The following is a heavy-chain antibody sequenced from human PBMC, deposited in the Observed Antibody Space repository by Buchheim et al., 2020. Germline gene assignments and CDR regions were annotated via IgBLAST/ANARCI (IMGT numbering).Heavy chain of an antibody. CDR1: GFTFSSDI. Sequence: EVQLLESGGGLLQPGGSLKLSCAASGFTFSSDIVNWVRQAPGKGLEWVSGISVSGDRTNYADSVTDRFTIYRDNSKNTLHLQMNSLRAEDTAVYYCAKGQRSSSTFDHWGQGTL. CDR2: ISVSGDRT. D-gene: IGHD6-13*01. J-gene: IGHJ4*02. V-gene: IGHV3-23*01. CDR3: AKGQRSSSTFDH.